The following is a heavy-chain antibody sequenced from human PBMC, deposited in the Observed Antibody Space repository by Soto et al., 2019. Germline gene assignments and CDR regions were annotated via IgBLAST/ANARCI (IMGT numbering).Heavy chain of an antibody. V-gene: IGHV4-31*03. CDR3: AREAGYCSSTSCYTPNGMDV. J-gene: IGHJ6*02. CDR1: GGSISSGGYY. Sequence: SETLSLTCTVSGGSISSGGYYWSWIRQHPGKGLEWIGYIYYIGSTYYNPSLKSRVTISVDTSKNQFSLKLSSVTAADTAVYYCAREAGYCSSTSCYTPNGMDVWGQGTTVTVSS. CDR2: IYYIGST. D-gene: IGHD2-2*02.